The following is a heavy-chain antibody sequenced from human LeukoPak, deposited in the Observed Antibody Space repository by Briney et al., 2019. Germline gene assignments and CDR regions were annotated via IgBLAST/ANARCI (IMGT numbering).Heavy chain of an antibody. V-gene: IGHV1-2*02. CDR2: INPNSGGT. CDR1: GYTFTGYY. CDR3: AKINLWDYYFDY. Sequence: ASVKVSCEASGYTFTGYYMHWVRQAPGQGLEWMGWINPNSGGTNYAQKFQGGVTMTRDTSISTAYMELSRLRSDDTAVYYCAKINLWDYYFDYWGQGTLVTVSS. J-gene: IGHJ4*02. D-gene: IGHD2/OR15-2a*01.